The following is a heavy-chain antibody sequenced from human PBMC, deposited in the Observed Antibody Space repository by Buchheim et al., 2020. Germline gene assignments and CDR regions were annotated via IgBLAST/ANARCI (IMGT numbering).Heavy chain of an antibody. J-gene: IGHJ4*02. D-gene: IGHD5-18*01. CDR2: IKQDGSEK. CDR3: ARMARDTAMVMGPYYFDY. V-gene: IGHV3-7*03. Sequence: EVQLVESGGGLVQPGGSLRLYCAASGFTFSSYWMSWVRQAPGKGLEWVAIIKQDGSEKYYVDSVKGRFTISRDNAKNSLYLQMNSLRAEDTAVYYCARMARDTAMVMGPYYFDYWGQGTL. CDR1: GFTFSSYW.